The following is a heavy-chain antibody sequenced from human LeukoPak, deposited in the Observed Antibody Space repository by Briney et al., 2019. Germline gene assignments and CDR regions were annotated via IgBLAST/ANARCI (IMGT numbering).Heavy chain of an antibody. D-gene: IGHD2-2*01. V-gene: IGHV3-23*01. J-gene: IGHJ4*02. CDR3: ATRLVVPGAMALCFDC. CDR1: GLTFTNYA. Sequence: GGSLRLSCAASGLTFTNYAMSWVRQAPGKGLEWVSGISGSGGSTYYADSLKGRFTISRDNSKNTLYLQMSILRAEDTAVYYCATRLVVPGAMALCFDCWGQGTLVSVSS. CDR2: ISGSGGST.